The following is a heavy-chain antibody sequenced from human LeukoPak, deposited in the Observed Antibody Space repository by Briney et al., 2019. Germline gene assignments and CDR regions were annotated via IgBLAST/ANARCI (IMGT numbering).Heavy chain of an antibody. J-gene: IGHJ4*02. Sequence: ASVKVSCKASGYTFTSYYMHWVRQAPGQGLEWMGIINPSGGSTSYAQKFQGRVTMTRDTSTSTVYMELSSLRSEDTAGYYCAREGWAPYSTSPALGCDYWGQGTLVTVSS. CDR1: GYTFTSYY. V-gene: IGHV1-46*01. D-gene: IGHD6-13*01. CDR2: INPSGGST. CDR3: AREGWAPYSTSPALGCDY.